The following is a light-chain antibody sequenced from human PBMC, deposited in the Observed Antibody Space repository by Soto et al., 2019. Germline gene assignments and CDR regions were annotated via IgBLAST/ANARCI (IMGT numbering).Light chain of an antibody. CDR3: QQYNNWPRS. J-gene: IGKJ2*01. CDR2: GAS. CDR1: QSVSSN. V-gene: IGKV3-15*01. Sequence: EIVMTQSPATLSVSPGERATLSCRASQSVSSNLAWYQQKPGQAPRLLIYGASTRATGIPARFSGSGSGTKFTLTISSLQSEDFAVYYCQQYNNWPRSFCQGTKLEIK.